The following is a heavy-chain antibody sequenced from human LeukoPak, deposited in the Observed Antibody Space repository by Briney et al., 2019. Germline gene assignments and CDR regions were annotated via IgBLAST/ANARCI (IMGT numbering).Heavy chain of an antibody. CDR2: INHSGST. J-gene: IGHJ6*02. CDR3: TRQYSGGMDV. CDR1: GGSFSGYY. V-gene: IGHV4-34*01. D-gene: IGHD5-12*01. Sequence: SETLSLTCAVYGGSFSGYYWSWIRQPPGKGLEWIGEINHSGSTNYNPSLKSRVTISVDTSKNQFSLQLNSVTPEDTAVYYCTRQYSGGMDVWGQGTTVTVSS.